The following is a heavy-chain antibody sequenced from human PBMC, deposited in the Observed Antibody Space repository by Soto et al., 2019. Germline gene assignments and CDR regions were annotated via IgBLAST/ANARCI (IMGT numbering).Heavy chain of an antibody. J-gene: IGHJ4*02. Sequence: PSETLSLTCIVSGESISSSSYYWGWIRQPPGKGLEWIGSIYYSGRTYYSPSFKSRVTISIDTSKNQFSLKLSSVTATDTAVYYCARKRTTVVTQAYFDHWGQGALVTVSS. D-gene: IGHD2-21*02. CDR3: ARKRTTVVTQAYFDH. CDR1: GESISSSSYY. V-gene: IGHV4-39*01. CDR2: IYYSGRT.